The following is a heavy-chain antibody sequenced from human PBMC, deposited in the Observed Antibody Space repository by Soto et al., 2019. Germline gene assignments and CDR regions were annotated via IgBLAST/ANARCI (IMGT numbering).Heavy chain of an antibody. CDR1: GFTVSSNY. V-gene: IGHV3-53*04. CDR3: ARDNMFRGPATDYYYMDV. CDR2: IYSGGST. D-gene: IGHD3-10*01. J-gene: IGHJ6*03. Sequence: EVQLVESGGGLVQPGGSRRLSCAASGFTVSSNYMSWVRQAPGKGLEWVSVIYSGGSTYYADSVKGRFTISRHNAKNTLYLQMNSLRAEDTAVYYCARDNMFRGPATDYYYMDVWGKGTTVTVSS.